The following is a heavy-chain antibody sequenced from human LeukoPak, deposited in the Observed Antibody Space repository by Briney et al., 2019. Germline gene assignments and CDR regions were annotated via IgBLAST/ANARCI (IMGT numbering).Heavy chain of an antibody. Sequence: SGPTLVKPTQTLTLTCTFSGFSLSASAVGVGWIRQPPGKALEWLALIYWNDDKRYRPSLKSRLTITKHTSKNHVVLTMTNMDPVDTATYYCAHNVARWQLQGEYFDYWGQGTLVTVTS. CDR1: GFSLSASAVG. J-gene: IGHJ4*02. CDR3: AHNVARWQLQGEYFDY. CDR2: IYWNDDK. D-gene: IGHD2-15*01. V-gene: IGHV2-5*01.